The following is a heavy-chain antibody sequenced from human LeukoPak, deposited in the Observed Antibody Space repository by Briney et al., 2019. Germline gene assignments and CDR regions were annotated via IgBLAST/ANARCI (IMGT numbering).Heavy chain of an antibody. V-gene: IGHV1-46*01. CDR2: INPRGDNT. J-gene: IGHJ4*02. CDR3: ARGGYTYGWSYYFDY. Sequence: ASVKVSCKTSGYPFANYYMHWLRQAPGQGLEWMGIINPRGDNTDYAQKFQGRVTMTRDMSTSTIYMELSSLKSDDTAAYYCARGGYTYGWSYYFDYWGQGTLVTVSS. CDR1: GYPFANYY. D-gene: IGHD1-26*01.